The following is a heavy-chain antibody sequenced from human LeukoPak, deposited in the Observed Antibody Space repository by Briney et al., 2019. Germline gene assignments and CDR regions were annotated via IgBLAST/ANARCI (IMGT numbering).Heavy chain of an antibody. Sequence: ASVEVSCKASGYTFTGYYMHWVRQAPGQGLEWMGWINPNSGGTNYAQKFQGRVTMTRDTSISTAYMELSRLRSDDTAVYYCARDPGEGFGTLDYWGQGTLVTVSS. D-gene: IGHD3-10*01. CDR3: ARDPGEGFGTLDY. CDR2: INPNSGGT. J-gene: IGHJ4*02. V-gene: IGHV1-2*02. CDR1: GYTFTGYY.